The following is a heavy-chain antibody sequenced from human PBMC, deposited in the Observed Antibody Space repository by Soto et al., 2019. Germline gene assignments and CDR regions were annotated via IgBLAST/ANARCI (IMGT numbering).Heavy chain of an antibody. J-gene: IGHJ4*02. D-gene: IGHD3-10*01. CDR2: ISYDGSNK. CDR1: GFTFSSYG. CDR3: AKPPRSGPIIEYYFDY. Sequence: GGSLRLSCAASGFTFSSYGMHWVRQAPGKGLEWVAVISYDGSNKYYADSVKGRFTISRDNSKNTLYLQMNSLRAEDTAVCHCAKPPRSGPIIEYYFDYWGQGTLVTVSS. V-gene: IGHV3-30*18.